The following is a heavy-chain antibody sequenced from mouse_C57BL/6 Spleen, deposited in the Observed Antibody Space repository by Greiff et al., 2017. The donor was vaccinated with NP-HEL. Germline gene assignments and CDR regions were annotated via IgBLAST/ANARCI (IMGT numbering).Heavy chain of an antibody. D-gene: IGHD2-4*01. CDR3: ARGRDYGGPDYAMDY. Sequence: QVQLKQPGTELVKPGASVKLSCKASGYTFTSYWMHWVKQRPGQGLEWIGNINPSNGGTNYNEKFKSKATLTVDKSSSTAYMQLSSLTSEDSAVYYCARGRDYGGPDYAMDYWGQGTSVTVSS. V-gene: IGHV1-53*01. CDR2: INPSNGGT. CDR1: GYTFTSYW. J-gene: IGHJ4*01.